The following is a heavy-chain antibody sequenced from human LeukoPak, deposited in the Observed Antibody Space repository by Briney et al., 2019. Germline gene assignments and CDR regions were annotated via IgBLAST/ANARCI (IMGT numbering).Heavy chain of an antibody. CDR3: ARALGYYTVSGTYNFYYMDV. CDR1: GYSISSGYY. J-gene: IGHJ6*03. CDR2: IYYRGST. Sequence: TSETLSLTCTVSGYSISSGYYWGWIRQPPGKGLEWIGNIYYRGSTYYNPSLKSRVTISADTSKNQFSLKLSSVTAADTAVYYCARALGYYTVSGTYNFYYMDVWGKGTTVTVSS. V-gene: IGHV4-38-2*02. D-gene: IGHD3-10*01.